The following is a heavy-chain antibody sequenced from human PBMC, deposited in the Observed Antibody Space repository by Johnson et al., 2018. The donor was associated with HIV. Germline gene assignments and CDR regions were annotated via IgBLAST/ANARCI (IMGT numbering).Heavy chain of an antibody. V-gene: IGHV3-72*01. Sequence: VQLMESGGNLVQIVGSLRLSCAASGFTFSDHYMDWVRQAPGKGLEWVGRIRNKANGYTTEYAASVKGRFTISRDDSKNSLYLQMKSLRSEDTAVYYCASGYSYGPDSFYIWGQGTMVTVSS. D-gene: IGHD5-18*01. J-gene: IGHJ3*02. CDR2: IRNKANGYTT. CDR3: ASGYSYGPDSFYI. CDR1: GFTFSDHY.